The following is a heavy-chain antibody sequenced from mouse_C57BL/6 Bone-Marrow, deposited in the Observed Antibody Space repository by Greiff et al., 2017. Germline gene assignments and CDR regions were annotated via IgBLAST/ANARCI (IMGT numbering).Heavy chain of an antibody. CDR1: GFNIKDDY. V-gene: IGHV14-4*01. D-gene: IGHD2-12*01. CDR2: IDPENGDT. Sequence: EVHLVESGAELVRPGASVKLSCTASGFNIKDDYMHWVKQRPEQGLEWIGWIDPENGDTEYASKFQGKAPITADTSSNTAYLQLSSLTSEDTAVYYCTGDSYWDFEVWGTGTTVTVSS. J-gene: IGHJ1*03. CDR3: TGDSYWDFEV.